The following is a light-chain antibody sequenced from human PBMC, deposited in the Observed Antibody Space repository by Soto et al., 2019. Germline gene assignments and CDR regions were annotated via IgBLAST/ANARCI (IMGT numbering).Light chain of an antibody. CDR1: QSITSW. CDR3: QQYERFPYT. CDR2: KAS. V-gene: IGKV1-5*03. Sequence: DIQMTQSPSTLSASIGDTVIITCRASQSITSWLAWDQQKPGKAPKLLIHKASTLERGVPSRFSGSESGTEFTLTISSLQPDDFASFSGQQYERFPYTCGQGTKLDIK. J-gene: IGKJ2*01.